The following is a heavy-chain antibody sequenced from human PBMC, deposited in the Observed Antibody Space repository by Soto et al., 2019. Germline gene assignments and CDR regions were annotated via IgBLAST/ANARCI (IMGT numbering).Heavy chain of an antibody. CDR1: GYSFTRHD. CDR2: MNPNSGNA. Sequence: ASGKVSLKATGYSFTRHDINWLRQAAGQGLEWMGWMNPNSGNAVYAQKFQGRVTMTRNTSITTAYIEVTSLKSEDTAVYFCARGAYNDYSHWFDPWGQGTLVTVSS. J-gene: IGHJ5*02. V-gene: IGHV1-8*01. D-gene: IGHD4-4*01. CDR3: ARGAYNDYSHWFDP.